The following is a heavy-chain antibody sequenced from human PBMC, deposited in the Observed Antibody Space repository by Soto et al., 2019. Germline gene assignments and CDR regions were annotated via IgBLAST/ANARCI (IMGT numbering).Heavy chain of an antibody. J-gene: IGHJ4*02. V-gene: IGHV1-69*02. CDR2: IIPILGIA. CDR3: ARVKYCSSTSCYGMSPYYFDY. CDR1: GGTFSSYT. D-gene: IGHD2-2*01. Sequence: SVKVSCKASGGTFSSYTISWVRQAPGQGLEWMGRIIPILGIANYAQKFQGRVTITADKSTSTAYMELSSLRSEDTAVYYCARVKYCSSTSCYGMSPYYFDYWGQGTLVTVSS.